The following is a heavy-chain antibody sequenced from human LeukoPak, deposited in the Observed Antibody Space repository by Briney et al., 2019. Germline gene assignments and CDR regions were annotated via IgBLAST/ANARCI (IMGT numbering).Heavy chain of an antibody. J-gene: IGHJ4*02. CDR2: INSDGHRT. CDR3: VKDSEMAPKWGALDY. V-gene: IGHV3-64D*06. Sequence: GGSLRLSCSASGFTFSIYGLYWVRHAPGKGLEFVSAINSDGHRTYYADSVKGRFTISRDNSKNTLHLQMSSLRAEDTAVYYCVKDSEMAPKWGALDYWGQGTLVTVSS. D-gene: IGHD5-24*01. CDR1: GFTFSIYG.